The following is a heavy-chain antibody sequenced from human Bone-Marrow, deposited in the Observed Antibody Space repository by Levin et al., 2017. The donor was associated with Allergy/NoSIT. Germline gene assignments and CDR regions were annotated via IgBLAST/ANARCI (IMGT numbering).Heavy chain of an antibody. CDR1: GFTFSSHH. CDR3: ARDRRVCGAGSCPRSWLDP. CDR2: ISSSGSVI. Sequence: PGGSLRLSCAASGFTFSSHHMSWVRQAPGKGLEWISFISSSGSVIYYADSVKGRFTISRDNAKNSLYLQMNSLRDEDTAVYYCARDRRVCGAGSCPRSWLDPWGQGTLVTVSS. J-gene: IGHJ5*02. D-gene: IGHD2-15*01. V-gene: IGHV3-48*02.